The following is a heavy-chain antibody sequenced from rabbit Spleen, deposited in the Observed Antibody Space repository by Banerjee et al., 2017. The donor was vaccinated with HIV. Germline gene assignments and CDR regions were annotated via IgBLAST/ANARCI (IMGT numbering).Heavy chain of an antibody. V-gene: IGHV1S40*01. CDR3: ARDAGSGPYIDGYFNL. D-gene: IGHD8-1*01. J-gene: IGHJ4*01. Sequence: QSLEESGGDLVKPGASLTLTCTASGVSFSSSYYMCWVRQAPGKGLEWIGCIYTGNGKSYTAGWARGRFTISRTSSTTVTLRMTSLTVADTATYFCARDAGSGPYIDGYFNLWGQGTLVTVS. CDR2: IYTGNGKS. CDR1: GVSFSSSYY.